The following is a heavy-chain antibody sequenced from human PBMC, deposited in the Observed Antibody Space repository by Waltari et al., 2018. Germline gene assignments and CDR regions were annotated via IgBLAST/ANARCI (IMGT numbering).Heavy chain of an antibody. J-gene: IGHJ6*02. D-gene: IGHD2-2*01. V-gene: IGHV1-8*03. CDR1: AYTVASYD. Sequence: QVQLVQSGAEVKNPGASVKVSCKASAYTVASYDTTWGRQATGQGLEWMGWMKPNSGNTGYAQKFQGRVTSTRNTSISTAYMELSSMRSEDTAVYYCARTRSRDGMDVWGQGTTVTVSS. CDR2: MKPNSGNT. CDR3: ARTRSRDGMDV.